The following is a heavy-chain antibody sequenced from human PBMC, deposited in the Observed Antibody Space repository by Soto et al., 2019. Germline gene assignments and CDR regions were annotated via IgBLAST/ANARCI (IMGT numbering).Heavy chain of an antibody. V-gene: IGHV3-9*01. J-gene: IGHJ4*02. CDR3: AKGKITAMAPLDY. CDR1: GFTFDDSA. D-gene: IGHD5-18*01. CDR2: ISWNSGSI. Sequence: EVQLVESGGGLVQPGRSLRLSCAASGFTFDDSAMHWVRQAPGKGLEWVSGISWNSGSIGYADSVKGRFTISRDNAKNSLYLQMNSLRAEDTALYYCAKGKITAMAPLDYWGQGTLVTVSS.